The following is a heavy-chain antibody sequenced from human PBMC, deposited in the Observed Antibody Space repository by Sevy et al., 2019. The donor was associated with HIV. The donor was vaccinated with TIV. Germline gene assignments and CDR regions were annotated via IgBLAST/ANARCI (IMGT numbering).Heavy chain of an antibody. CDR2: IYTSGST. V-gene: IGHV4-4*07. D-gene: IGHD2-2*01. CDR3: AREQYRLLVDYFDY. J-gene: IGHJ4*02. CDR1: GDSISNYY. Sequence: SETLSLTCTVSGDSISNYYWSWIRQPAGKGLEWIGRIYTSGSTNYNPSLKSRVTMSVDTSKNQFSLKLSSVTVADTAVYYCAREQYRLLVDYFDYWGQGTLVTVSS.